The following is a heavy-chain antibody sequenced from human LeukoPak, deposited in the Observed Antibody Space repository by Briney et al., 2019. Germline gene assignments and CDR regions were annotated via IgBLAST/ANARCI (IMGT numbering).Heavy chain of an antibody. V-gene: IGHV4-4*07. CDR3: ARGMRYCSGGSCPDAFDI. Sequence: SETLSLTCTVSGGSISSYYWSWIRQPAGKGLEWIGRIYTSGSTNYNPSLKSRVTMSVDTSKNQFSLKLSSVTAADTAVYYCARGMRYCSGGSCPDAFDIWGQGTMVTVSS. CDR2: IYTSGST. CDR1: GGSISSYY. D-gene: IGHD2-15*01. J-gene: IGHJ3*02.